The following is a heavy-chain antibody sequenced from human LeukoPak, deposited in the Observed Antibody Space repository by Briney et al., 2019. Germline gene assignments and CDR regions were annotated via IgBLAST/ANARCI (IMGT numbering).Heavy chain of an antibody. CDR1: GGSISRSSYY. D-gene: IGHD2-2*01. Sequence: SETLSLTCSVSGGSISRSSYYWGWIRQPPGKGLEWIGSLYNTETTYYNPSLQSRVTISVDTSKNQFSLKLSSVTAADTAVYYCARGYCSSASCSPFDYWGQGTLVTVSS. J-gene: IGHJ4*02. CDR3: ARGYCSSASCSPFDY. CDR2: LYNTETT. V-gene: IGHV4-39*07.